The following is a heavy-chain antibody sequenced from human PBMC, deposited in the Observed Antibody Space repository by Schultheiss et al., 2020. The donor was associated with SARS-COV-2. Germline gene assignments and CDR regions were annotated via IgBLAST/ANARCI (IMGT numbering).Heavy chain of an antibody. J-gene: IGHJ5*02. V-gene: IGHV4-38-2*01. Sequence: SETLSLTCAVSGYSISSGYYWGWIRQPPGKGLEWIGRIYTSGSTNYNPSLKSRVTISVDTSKNQFSLKLSSVTAADTAVYYCARGLNFAYSSSYNWFDPWGQGTLVTVSS. CDR3: ARGLNFAYSSSYNWFDP. CDR2: IYTSGST. CDR1: GYSISSGYY. D-gene: IGHD6-6*01.